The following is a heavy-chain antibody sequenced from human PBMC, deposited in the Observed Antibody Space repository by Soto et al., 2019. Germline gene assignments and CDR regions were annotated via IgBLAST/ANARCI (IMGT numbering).Heavy chain of an antibody. Sequence: QVQLVESGGGVVQPGRSLRLSCAASGFTFSSYGMHWVRQAPGKGLEWVAVIWYDGSNKYYADSVKGRFTISRDNSKNTLYLQMNSLRAEDTAVYYCARDPGLTDIVGATPGDYWGQGTLVTVSS. J-gene: IGHJ4*02. CDR1: GFTFSSYG. D-gene: IGHD1-26*01. CDR2: IWYDGSNK. CDR3: ARDPGLTDIVGATPGDY. V-gene: IGHV3-33*01.